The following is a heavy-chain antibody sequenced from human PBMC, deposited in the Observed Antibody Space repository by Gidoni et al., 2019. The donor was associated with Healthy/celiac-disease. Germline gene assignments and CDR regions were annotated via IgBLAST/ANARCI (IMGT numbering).Heavy chain of an antibody. V-gene: IGHV4-31*03. D-gene: IGHD3-22*01. J-gene: IGHJ4*02. CDR2: IYYSGST. Sequence: QVQLQEEGPGLVKASQNLYLTCTVTGGSISSGGYYWSWISQHPGKGREWVGYIYYSGSTYYNPSLKRRVTISVDTSKNQFSLKLSSVTAADTAVYYCARGREDYYDSSGYGLSRTGIFDYWGQGTLVTVSS. CDR1: GGSISSGGYY. CDR3: ARGREDYYDSSGYGLSRTGIFDY.